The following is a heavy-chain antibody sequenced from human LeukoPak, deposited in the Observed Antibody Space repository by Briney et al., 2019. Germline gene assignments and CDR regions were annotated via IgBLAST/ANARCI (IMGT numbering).Heavy chain of an antibody. CDR1: GFTFTSYT. CDR2: VSSSSSYI. Sequence: GGSLRLSCAASGFTFTSYTMNWVRQAPGKGLEWVSSVSSSSSYIYYADSVKGRFTISRDNAKNSLYLQMNSLRAEDTAVYYCPRVASGYGANYFDYWAQGTLVTVSS. CDR3: PRVASGYGANYFDY. D-gene: IGHD5-12*01. V-gene: IGHV3-21*01. J-gene: IGHJ4*02.